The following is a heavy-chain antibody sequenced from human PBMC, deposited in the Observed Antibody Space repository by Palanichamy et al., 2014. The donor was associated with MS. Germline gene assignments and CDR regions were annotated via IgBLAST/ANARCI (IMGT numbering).Heavy chain of an antibody. D-gene: IGHD3-3*01. J-gene: IGHJ5*02. CDR2: ISAYNGNI. CDR1: GYTFTSYG. CDR3: ARVHGYDFWSGYQNWFDP. V-gene: IGHV1-18*01. Sequence: QVQLVQSGAEVKKPGASVKVSCKASGYTFTSYGISWVRQAPGQGLEWMGWISAYNGNINYAQKLQGRVTMTTDTSTSTAYMELRSLRSDDTAVYYCARVHGYDFWSGYQNWFDPWGQGTLVTVSS.